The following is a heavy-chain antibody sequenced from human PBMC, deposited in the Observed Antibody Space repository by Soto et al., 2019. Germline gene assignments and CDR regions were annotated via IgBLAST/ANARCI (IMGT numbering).Heavy chain of an antibody. CDR3: VRVVAIPGYPDN. CDR1: GGTFSSYA. D-gene: IGHD5-12*01. J-gene: IGHJ4*02. V-gene: IGHV1-69*12. Sequence: QVQLVQSGAEVRQPASSVKVSCKTSGGTFSSYAISWVRQAPGQGLEWMGGIVPIVDTSTYAQKFQGRVRITAVESTSTAYMELSSLRSDDTAIYYCVRVVAIPGYPDNWGQGTLVTVSS. CDR2: IVPIVDTS.